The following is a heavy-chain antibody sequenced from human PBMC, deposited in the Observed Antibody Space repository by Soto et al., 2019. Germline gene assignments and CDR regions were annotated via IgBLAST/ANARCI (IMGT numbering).Heavy chain of an antibody. CDR3: ARVGYYGSGSKYYYYYGMDV. J-gene: IGHJ6*02. Sequence: GASVKVSCKASGGTFSSYAISWVRQAPGQGLELMGGIIPIFGTANYAQKFQGRVTITADESTSTAYMELSSLRSEDTAVYYCARVGYYGSGSKYYYYYGMDVWGQGTTVTVSS. D-gene: IGHD3-10*01. CDR2: IIPIFGTA. CDR1: GGTFSSYA. V-gene: IGHV1-69*13.